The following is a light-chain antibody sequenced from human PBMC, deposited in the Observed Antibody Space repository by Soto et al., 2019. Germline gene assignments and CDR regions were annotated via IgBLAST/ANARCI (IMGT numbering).Light chain of an antibody. J-gene: IGLJ1*01. CDR1: SSGVGSYNH. V-gene: IGLV2-23*03. CDR3: CLYAGSSTFYV. Sequence: QSALTQPASVSGSPGQSITTSCTGTSSGVGSYNHVSWHQQHPGKVPKLLIYEGSKRPSGVSNRFSGSGSGNTASLTISGLQAEDEADYYCCLYAGSSTFYVFATGTKVTVL. CDR2: EGS.